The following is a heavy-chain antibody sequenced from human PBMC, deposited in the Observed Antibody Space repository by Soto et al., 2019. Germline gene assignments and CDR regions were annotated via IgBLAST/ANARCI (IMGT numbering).Heavy chain of an antibody. CDR2: INSDGSST. CDR3: ASTGLTGTTLN. Sequence: HPGGSLRLSCAASGFTFSSYWMHWVRQAPGKGLVWVSRINSDGSSTSYADSVKGRFTISRDNAKNTLYLQMNSLRAEDTAVYYCASTGLTGTTLNWGQGTLVTVSS. J-gene: IGHJ4*02. CDR1: GFTFSSYW. V-gene: IGHV3-74*01. D-gene: IGHD1-7*01.